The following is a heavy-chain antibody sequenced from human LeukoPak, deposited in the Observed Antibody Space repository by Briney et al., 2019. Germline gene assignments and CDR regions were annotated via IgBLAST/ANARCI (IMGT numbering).Heavy chain of an antibody. J-gene: IGHJ4*02. D-gene: IGHD5-12*01. CDR3: ARYNGYAHFDY. CDR2: IHYSGST. V-gene: IGHV4-59*08. CDR1: GGPISSYY. Sequence: LETLCLTCSVSGGPISSYYWSWIRQPPGKGLEFIGYIHYSGSTDCKPSLKSRVTISLDTSKSQFSLRLSSVTAADTAVYYCARYNGYAHFDYWGKGTMVTVSS.